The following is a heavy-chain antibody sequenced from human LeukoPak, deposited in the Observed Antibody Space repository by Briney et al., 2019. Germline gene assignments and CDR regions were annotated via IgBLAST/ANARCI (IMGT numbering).Heavy chain of an antibody. V-gene: IGHV3-7*01. J-gene: IGHJ6*03. CDR1: GFTFSSYW. Sequence: PGGSLRLSCAASGFTFSSYWMSWVRQAPGKGLEWVAHIKQDGSEKYYVDSVKGRFTISRDNAKNSLYLQMNSLRAEDTAVYYCARQLGGPVLRYFDWSLPDDYYYMDVWGKGTTVTVSS. CDR3: ARQLGGPVLRYFDWSLPDDYYYMDV. D-gene: IGHD3-9*01. CDR2: IKQDGSEK.